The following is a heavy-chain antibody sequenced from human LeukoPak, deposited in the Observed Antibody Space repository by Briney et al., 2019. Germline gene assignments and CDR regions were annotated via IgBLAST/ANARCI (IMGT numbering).Heavy chain of an antibody. CDR3: AAQSHTSFDY. CDR2: INPNSGGT. D-gene: IGHD5-24*01. CDR1: GYTFTGYY. V-gene: IGHV1-2*02. Sequence: ASVKVSCKASGYTFTGYYMHRVRQAPGQGLEWMGWINPNSGGTNYAQKFQGRVTMTRDTSISTAYMELSSLRSEDTAVYFCAAQSHTSFDYWGQGTLIIVSS. J-gene: IGHJ4*01.